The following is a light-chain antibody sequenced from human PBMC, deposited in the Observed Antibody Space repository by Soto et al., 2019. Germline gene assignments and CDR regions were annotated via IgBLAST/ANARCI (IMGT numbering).Light chain of an antibody. V-gene: IGLV2-14*01. J-gene: IGLJ2*01. CDR3: SSYTSSSTRVV. Sequence: QSALTQPASVSGSPGQSITISCTGTSSGVGGYNYVSWYQQHPGKAPKLMIYEVSNRPSGVSNRFSGSKSGNTASLTISGLQAEDEADYYCSSYTSSSTRVVFGGGTKLTVL. CDR2: EVS. CDR1: SSGVGGYNY.